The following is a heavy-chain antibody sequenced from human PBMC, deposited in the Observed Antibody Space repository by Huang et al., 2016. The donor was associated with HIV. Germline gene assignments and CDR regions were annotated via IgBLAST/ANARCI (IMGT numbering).Heavy chain of an antibody. CDR1: GYTFTSYN. V-gene: IGHV7-4-1*02. CDR3: ARGGGGSAWPTPLVCFDP. D-gene: IGHD6-25*01. J-gene: IGHJ5*02. Sequence: QVQLVQSGSEFKKPGASVRISCRASGYTFTSYNVNWVRQAPGQGLEWMGGINSSACGPFYAQAFTGRFVFSFDTSVATAFLQITNLSADDTAVYFCARGGGGSAWPTPLVCFDPWGQGTLVTVSS. CDR2: INSSACGP.